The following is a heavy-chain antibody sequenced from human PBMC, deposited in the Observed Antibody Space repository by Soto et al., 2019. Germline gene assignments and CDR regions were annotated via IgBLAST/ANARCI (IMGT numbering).Heavy chain of an antibody. V-gene: IGHV1-3*01. Sequence: GASVKVSCKASGYTFTSYAMHWVRQAPGERLEWMGWINAGNGNTKYSQKFQGRVTITRDTSASTAYMELSSLRSEDTAVYYCARGRPKLLEWSPMRTINYGMDVWGQGTTVTVSS. D-gene: IGHD3-3*01. CDR1: GYTFTSYA. J-gene: IGHJ6*02. CDR3: ARGRPKLLEWSPMRTINYGMDV. CDR2: INAGNGNT.